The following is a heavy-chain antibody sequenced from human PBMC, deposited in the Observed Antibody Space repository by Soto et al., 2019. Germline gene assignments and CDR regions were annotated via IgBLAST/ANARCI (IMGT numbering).Heavy chain of an antibody. V-gene: IGHV1-46*03. J-gene: IGHJ6*02. D-gene: IGHD1-26*01. CDR1: GYTFTIYY. CDR3: ARSNRMGATTKYYYYGMDV. CDR2: INPSGGST. Sequence: GAAVKDSCKASGYTFTIYYMHWVRQAPGQGLEWMGIINPSGGSTSYAQKFQGRVTMTRDTSTSTVYMGLSSLRSEDTAVYYCARSNRMGATTKYYYYGMDVWGQGTTVTVSS.